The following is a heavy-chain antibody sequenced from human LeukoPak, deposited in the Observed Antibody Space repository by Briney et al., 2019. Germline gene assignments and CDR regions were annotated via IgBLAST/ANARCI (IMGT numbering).Heavy chain of an antibody. J-gene: IGHJ5*02. CDR2: FNHSGST. V-gene: IGHV4-34*01. Sequence: SDTLSLTCSVYGGPFSGYYWLWIRQPPGKALEWLGEFNHSGSTNYNPSLKSRVTISLDTSKNQFSLKLSSVTAADTAVYYCARGTPHYYGSGTYYIGRFDPWGQGTLVTVSS. CDR1: GGPFSGYY. CDR3: ARGTPHYYGSGTYYIGRFDP. D-gene: IGHD3-10*01.